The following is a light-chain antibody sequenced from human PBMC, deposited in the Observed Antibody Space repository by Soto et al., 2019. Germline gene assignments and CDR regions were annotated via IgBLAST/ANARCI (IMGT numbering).Light chain of an antibody. CDR2: AAS. J-gene: IGKJ3*01. CDR1: QGISSY. Sequence: DIQLTQSPSFLSASVGDRVTITCRASQGISSYLAWYQQKPGKAPKLLIYAASTLQSGVPSRFSGSGSGTEFTLTISSLQPEDFETYYCQQLNSWGFTFGPGTKVDLK. V-gene: IGKV1-9*01. CDR3: QQLNSWGFT.